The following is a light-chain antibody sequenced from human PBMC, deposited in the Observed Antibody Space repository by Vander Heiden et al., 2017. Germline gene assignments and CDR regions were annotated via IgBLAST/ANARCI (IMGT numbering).Light chain of an antibody. CDR2: AAS. CDR3: LHYHNFPHT. V-gene: IGKV1D-8*01. J-gene: IGKJ2*01. CDR1: QDISRH. Sequence: VIWMTQSPSLVSASTGDRVTISCRMSQDISRHLAWFQQKPGKAPELLIYAASTLQSGVPSRFSGGGSGTDFSLTISPLQSEDFATYFCLHYHNFPHTLGQGTRVEIK.